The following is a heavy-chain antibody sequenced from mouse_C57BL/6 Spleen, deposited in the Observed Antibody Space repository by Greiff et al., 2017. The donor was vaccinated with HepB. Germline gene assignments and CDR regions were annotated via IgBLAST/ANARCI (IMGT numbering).Heavy chain of an antibody. J-gene: IGHJ2*01. Sequence: VQLQQSGPELVKPGASVKISCKASGYTFTDYYMNWVKQSHGKSLEWIGDINPNNGGTSYNQKFKGKATLTVDKSSSTAYMELRSLTSEDSAVYYCARWGYGYDPYYFDYWGQGTTLTVSS. D-gene: IGHD2-2*01. CDR1: GYTFTDYY. V-gene: IGHV1-26*01. CDR3: ARWGYGYDPYYFDY. CDR2: INPNNGGT.